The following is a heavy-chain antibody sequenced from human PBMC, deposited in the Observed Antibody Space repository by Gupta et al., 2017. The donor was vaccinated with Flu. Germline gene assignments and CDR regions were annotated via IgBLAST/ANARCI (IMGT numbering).Heavy chain of an antibody. CDR2: IYWNDDK. CDR3: ARRVYSSSAKDAFDI. D-gene: IGHD6-13*01. V-gene: IGHV2-5*01. CDR1: SGVG. J-gene: IGHJ3*02. Sequence: SGVGVGWIRQPPGKALEWLALIYWNDDKRYSPSLKSRLTITKDTSKNQVVLTMTNMDPVDTATYYCARRVYSSSAKDAFDIWGQGTMVTVSS.